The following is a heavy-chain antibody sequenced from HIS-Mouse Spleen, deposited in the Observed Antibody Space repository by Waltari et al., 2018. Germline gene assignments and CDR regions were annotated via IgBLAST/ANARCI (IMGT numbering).Heavy chain of an antibody. D-gene: IGHD6-13*01. CDR1: GGSISSRSYS. J-gene: IGHJ2*01. CDR3: AREIPYSSSWYDWYFDL. CDR2: IHYRGRT. V-gene: IGHV4-39*07. Sequence: QLQLQESGPGLVKPSETLSLTCPVSGGSISSRSYSWGWIRPPPGKGLEWFGSIHYRGRTNSNPSLKGPVTISVDTSKNQFSRKRSSVTAADTAVYYCAREIPYSSSWYDWYFDLWGRGTLVTVSS.